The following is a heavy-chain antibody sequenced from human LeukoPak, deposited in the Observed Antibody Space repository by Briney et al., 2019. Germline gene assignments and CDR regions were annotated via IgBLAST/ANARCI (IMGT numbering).Heavy chain of an antibody. Sequence: SQTLSLTCAISGDSVSSHGAAWNWIRQSPSRGLEWLGRTYYRSRWLNDYAVSVKSRIIITPDISKNQFFLQLNSVTPEDTAVYYCARDWGYDFGSIDYWGQGTLVTVSS. V-gene: IGHV6-1*01. J-gene: IGHJ4*02. D-gene: IGHD5-12*01. CDR3: ARDWGYDFGSIDY. CDR2: TYYRSRWLN. CDR1: GDSVSSHGAA.